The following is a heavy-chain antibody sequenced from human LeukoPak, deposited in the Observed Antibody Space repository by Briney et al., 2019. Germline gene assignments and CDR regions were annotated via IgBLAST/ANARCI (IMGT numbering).Heavy chain of an antibody. Sequence: SETLSLTCTVSGGSISSYYWSWIRQPPGKGREWVGYIYYSGSTNYNPSLKKRVTISVDTSKNQFSLKLSSVTAADTAVYYCARDLIDYYYGMDVWGQGTTVTVSS. D-gene: IGHD3-22*01. CDR1: GGSISSYY. CDR2: IYYSGST. J-gene: IGHJ6*02. CDR3: ARDLIDYYYGMDV. V-gene: IGHV4-59*01.